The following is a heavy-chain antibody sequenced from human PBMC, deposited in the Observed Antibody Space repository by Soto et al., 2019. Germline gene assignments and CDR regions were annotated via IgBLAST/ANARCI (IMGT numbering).Heavy chain of an antibody. CDR1: GYTFNRYN. CDR3: AGEGGDGWGYHSYGMDV. V-gene: IGHV1-3*01. D-gene: IGHD3-16*01. CDR2: INAGNGNT. Sequence: QVQLVQSETEVKNPGASVKVSCKASGYTFNRYNMHWVCQAPGQRLEWMGWINAGNGNTKYSQKFQGRITITRDTSASTAYMELSSLRSEDTAVYYCAGEGGDGWGYHSYGMDVWGQGTTVTVSS. J-gene: IGHJ6*02.